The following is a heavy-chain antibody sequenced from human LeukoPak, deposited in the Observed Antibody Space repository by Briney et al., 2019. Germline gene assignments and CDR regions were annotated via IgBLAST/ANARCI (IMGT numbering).Heavy chain of an antibody. CDR3: ARSEYDLQGSSTRWPDY. CDR2: IIPIFGTA. D-gene: IGHD2/OR15-2a*01. J-gene: IGHJ4*02. Sequence: ASVKVSCKASGGTFSSYAISWVRQAPGQGLEWMGGIIPIFGTANYAQKFQGRVTITADESTSTAYVELSSLGSEDTAVYYCARSEYDLQGSSTRWPDYWGQGALVTVSS. CDR1: GGTFSSYA. V-gene: IGHV1-69*13.